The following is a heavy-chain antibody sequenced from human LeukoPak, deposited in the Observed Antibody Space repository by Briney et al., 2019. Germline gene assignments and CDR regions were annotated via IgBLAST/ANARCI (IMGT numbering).Heavy chain of an antibody. J-gene: IGHJ5*02. CDR2: ISSSGTAV. CDR1: GFTFSDYY. CDR3: ARDWRGWFDP. Sequence: GGSLRLSCAASGFTFSDYYMTWIRQAPGKGLEWVSHISSSGTAVFYADSVKGRFTISRDNAKNSLSPQMNSLRAEDTAVYYCARDWRGWFDPWSQGTLVTVSS. V-gene: IGHV3-11*01.